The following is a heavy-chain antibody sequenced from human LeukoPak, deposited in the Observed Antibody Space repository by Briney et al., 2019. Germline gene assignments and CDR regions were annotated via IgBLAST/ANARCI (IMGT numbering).Heavy chain of an antibody. CDR2: INPNSGGT. CDR1: GYTFTGYY. CDR3: ARVGGSYDY. V-gene: IGHV1-2*02. D-gene: IGHD2-15*01. J-gene: IGHJ4*02. Sequence: ASVKVSCKASGYTFTGYYMHWVRQAPGQGLEWRGWINPNSGGTEYAQKFQGRVTMTRDTSIDTAYMDLSRLTSDDTAVYYCARVGGSYDYWGQGTLVTVSS.